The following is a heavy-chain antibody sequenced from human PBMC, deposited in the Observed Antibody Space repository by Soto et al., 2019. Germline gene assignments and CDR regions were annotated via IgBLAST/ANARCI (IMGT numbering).Heavy chain of an antibody. D-gene: IGHD4-17*01. Sequence: ASVKVSCKASGYTFTSYGISWVRQAPGQGLEWMGWISAYNGNTNYAQKLQGRVTMTTDTSTSTAYMELRSLRSDDTAVYYCASNPYGVYDYYYYYYGMDVWGQGTTVTVSS. V-gene: IGHV1-18*01. J-gene: IGHJ6*02. CDR2: ISAYNGNT. CDR3: ASNPYGVYDYYYYYYGMDV. CDR1: GYTFTSYG.